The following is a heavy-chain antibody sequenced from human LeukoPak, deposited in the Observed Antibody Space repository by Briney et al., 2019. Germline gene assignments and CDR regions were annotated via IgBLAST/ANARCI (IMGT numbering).Heavy chain of an antibody. J-gene: IGHJ4*02. Sequence: GGSLRLSCAASGVSFSSIGMHWVRQAPGKGRGWGALIRFDGENKFYAHSVKGRFTVSRDNFKNMVYLQMDSLRADDTAVYSCARGGNCGGDCYFDHWGQGNLVTVSS. CDR2: IRFDGENK. V-gene: IGHV3-30*02. D-gene: IGHD2-21*02. CDR3: ARGGNCGGDCYFDH. CDR1: GVSFSSIG.